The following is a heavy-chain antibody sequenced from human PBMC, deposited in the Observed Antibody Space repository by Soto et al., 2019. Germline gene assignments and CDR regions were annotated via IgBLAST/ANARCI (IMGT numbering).Heavy chain of an antibody. CDR2: VADSGTA. D-gene: IGHD6-19*01. J-gene: IGHJ4*02. Sequence: LSLTCAVSGGSIDSGAFSLSWIRQPPGKGLEVIGYVADSGTAYSTPSLNGRLTLSVDSSQTQFSLKLTSVTAADSAVYYCARIHWAQSSLDYWGRGILVTVSS. CDR3: ARIHWAQSSLDY. CDR1: GGSIDSGAFS. V-gene: IGHV4-30-2*01.